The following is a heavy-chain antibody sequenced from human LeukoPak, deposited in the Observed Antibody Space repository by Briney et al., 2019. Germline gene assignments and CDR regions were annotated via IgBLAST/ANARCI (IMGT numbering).Heavy chain of an antibody. CDR2: IYHSGST. J-gene: IGHJ5*02. V-gene: IGHV4-38-2*02. CDR3: ARDPGYARWFDP. CDR1: GYSISSGYY. D-gene: IGHD5-18*01. Sequence: SETLSLTCAVSGYSISSGYYWGWSRQPPGKGLGWIGSIYHSGSTYYNPSLKSRVTISVDTSKNQFSLKLTSVTAADTAVYYCARDPGYARWFDPWGQGTLVTVSS.